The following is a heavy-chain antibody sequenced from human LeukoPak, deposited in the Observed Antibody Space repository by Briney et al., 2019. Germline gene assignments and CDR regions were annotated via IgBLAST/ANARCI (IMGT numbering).Heavy chain of an antibody. Sequence: PGGSLRLSCAVSGFTFSSYAMSWVRQAPGKGLEWVSAISGSGGSTYYADSVKGRFTISRDNSKNTLYLQMNSLRAEDTAVYYCAKDPPYDYGDYESWFDPWGQGTLVTVSS. J-gene: IGHJ5*02. CDR2: ISGSGGST. CDR3: AKDPPYDYGDYESWFDP. V-gene: IGHV3-23*01. D-gene: IGHD4-17*01. CDR1: GFTFSSYA.